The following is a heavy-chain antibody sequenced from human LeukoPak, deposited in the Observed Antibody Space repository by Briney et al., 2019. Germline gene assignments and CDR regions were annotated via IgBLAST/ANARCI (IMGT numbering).Heavy chain of an antibody. CDR2: IKSKTDGGTT. D-gene: IGHD3-22*01. CDR1: GFTFSNAW. CDR3: TTDYYDSSGYYEVFDY. J-gene: IGHJ4*02. Sequence: GGSLRLSWAASGFTFSNAWMSWVRQAPGKGLEWVGRIKSKTDGGTTDYAAPVKGRFTISRDDSKNTLYLQMNSLKTEDTAVYYCTTDYYDSSGYYEVFDYWGQGTLVTVSS. V-gene: IGHV3-15*01.